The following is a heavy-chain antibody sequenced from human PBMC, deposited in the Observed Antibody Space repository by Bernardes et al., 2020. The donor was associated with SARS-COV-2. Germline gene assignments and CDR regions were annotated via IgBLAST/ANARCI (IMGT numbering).Heavy chain of an antibody. V-gene: IGHV4-59*11. Sequence: SETLSLTCTVSGDSISSHFWSWIRQPPGKGLEWVGYVSYSGGTNYNPSLQSRVTISLDTSKNQFSLRLRSVTAADTAMYYCARNSGWYVNDYWGQGTLVTVSS. CDR2: VSYSGGT. D-gene: IGHD6-19*01. CDR3: ARNSGWYVNDY. CDR1: GDSISSHF. J-gene: IGHJ4*02.